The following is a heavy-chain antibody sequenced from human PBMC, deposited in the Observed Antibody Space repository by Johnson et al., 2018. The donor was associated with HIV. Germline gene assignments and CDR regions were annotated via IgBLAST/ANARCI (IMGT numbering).Heavy chain of an antibody. CDR1: GFTFSSYD. Sequence: VQLVESGGGLVQPGGSLRLSCAASGFTFSSYDMHWVRQATGKGLEWVSAIGTAGDTYYPGSVKGRFTISRENAKNSLYLQMNSLRPEDTALYFCARDSGAPGNDAFDIWGQGTKVTVSS. J-gene: IGHJ3*02. D-gene: IGHD1-26*01. CDR2: IGTAGDT. CDR3: ARDSGAPGNDAFDI. V-gene: IGHV3-13*01.